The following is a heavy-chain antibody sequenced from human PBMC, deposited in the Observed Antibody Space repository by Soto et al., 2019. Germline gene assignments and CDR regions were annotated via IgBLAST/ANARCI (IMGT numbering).Heavy chain of an antibody. D-gene: IGHD6-13*01. V-gene: IGHV1-2*04. J-gene: IGHJ3*02. CDR3: ARGSGIAAASDAFDI. CDR1: GYTFTGYY. CDR2: INPTSGGT. Sequence: QVQLVQSGAEVKKPGASVKVSCKASGYTFTGYYMHWVRQAPGQGLEWMGWINPTSGGTNYAQKFQGWVTMTRDTSISTAYMELSRLRSDDTAVYYCARGSGIAAASDAFDIWGQGTMVTVSS.